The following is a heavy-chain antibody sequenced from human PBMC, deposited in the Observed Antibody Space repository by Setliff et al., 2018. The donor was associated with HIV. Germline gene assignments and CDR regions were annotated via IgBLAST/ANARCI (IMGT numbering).Heavy chain of an antibody. CDR2: LNPRGDST. D-gene: IGHD3-10*01. J-gene: IGHJ4*02. CDR3: ARGGYHGFGCYGDY. CDR1: GYTFTSYP. V-gene: IGHV1-46*01. Sequence: ASVKVSCKASGYTFTSYPMHWVRQAPGQGLEWMGILNPRGDSTAYAQQFQGRVTMTRDTSTSTVYMELSSLRSEDTAVYYCARGGYHGFGCYGDYWGQGTLVTVSS.